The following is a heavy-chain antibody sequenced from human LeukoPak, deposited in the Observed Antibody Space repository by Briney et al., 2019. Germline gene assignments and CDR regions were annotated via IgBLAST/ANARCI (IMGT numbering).Heavy chain of an antibody. CDR2: ISGSGGST. D-gene: IGHD6-13*01. J-gene: IGHJ5*02. Sequence: GGSLRLSCAASGFTFSSYAMSWVRQAPGKGLEWVSAISGSGGSTYYADSVKGRFTISRDNSKNTLYLQMNSLRAEDTAVYYCAKGEAAAGSSTWFDPWGQGTLVTVSS. V-gene: IGHV3-23*01. CDR3: AKGEAAAGSSTWFDP. CDR1: GFTFSSYA.